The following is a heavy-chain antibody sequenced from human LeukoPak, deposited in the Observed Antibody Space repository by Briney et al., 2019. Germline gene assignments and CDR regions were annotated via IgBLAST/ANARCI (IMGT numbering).Heavy chain of an antibody. Sequence: ASVKVSFKASGYTFTSYGISWVRQAPGQGLEWMGWISAYNGNTNYAQKLQGRVTITTDTSTSTAYMELRSLRSADAAVYYCARDYGVLHTNYFDYCGQGTLVTVSS. CDR3: ARDYGVLHTNYFDY. V-gene: IGHV1-18*01. CDR1: GYTFTSYG. J-gene: IGHJ4*02. CDR2: ISAYNGNT. D-gene: IGHD2-8*01.